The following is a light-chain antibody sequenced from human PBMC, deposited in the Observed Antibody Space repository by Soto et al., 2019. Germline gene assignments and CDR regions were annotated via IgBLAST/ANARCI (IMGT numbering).Light chain of an antibody. J-gene: IGLJ3*02. CDR3: SSYTSSSTRV. CDR2: DVS. CDR1: SSDVGGYNY. Sequence: QSALTQPASVSGSPGQSITISCTGTSSDVGGYNYVSWYQQHPGKAPKLMIYDVSNRPSGVSNRFSGSKSGNTASLTISGLQAEDEADYYCSSYTSSSTRVFGGGTMLTVL. V-gene: IGLV2-14*01.